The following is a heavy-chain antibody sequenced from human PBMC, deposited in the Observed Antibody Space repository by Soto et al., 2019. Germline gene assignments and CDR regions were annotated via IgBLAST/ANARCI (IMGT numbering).Heavy chain of an antibody. J-gene: IGHJ6*02. CDR3: ATKYSSGWYYYGMDV. V-gene: IGHV3-30*03. CDR2: ISYDGSNK. CDR1: GFTFSSYG. D-gene: IGHD6-19*01. Sequence: GGSLRLSCAASGFTFSSYGMHWVRQAPGKGLEWVAVISYDGSNKYYADSVKGRFTISRDNAKNSLYLQMNSLRAEDTAVYYCATKYSSGWYYYGMDVWGQGTTVTVSS.